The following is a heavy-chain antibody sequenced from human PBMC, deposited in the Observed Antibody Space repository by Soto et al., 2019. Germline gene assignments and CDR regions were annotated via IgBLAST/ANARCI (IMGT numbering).Heavy chain of an antibody. CDR1: GGTFSSYT. J-gene: IGHJ4*02. CDR2: IIPVLGII. CDR3: AAERHKGYYDSSGQDSPGDY. D-gene: IGHD3-22*01. V-gene: IGHV1-69*02. Sequence: QVQLVQSGAEVKKPGSSVKVSCTASGGTFSSYTISWVRQAPGQGLEWMGRIIPVLGIINYAQRLQGRVTIIAGKATSTAYMELRGLKSEDTAVYYCAAERHKGYYDSSGQDSPGDYWGQGTLVTVSS.